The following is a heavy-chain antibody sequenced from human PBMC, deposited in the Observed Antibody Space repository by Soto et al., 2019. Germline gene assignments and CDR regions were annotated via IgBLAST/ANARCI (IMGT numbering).Heavy chain of an antibody. D-gene: IGHD1-7*01. CDR2: INPSNGNT. Sequence: ASVKVSCKASGYSFTTYDINWVRQATGQGLEWMGWINPSNGNTGYAQKFQGRVTLTRTTSISTAYMELSSLRSDDTAVYYCARTSSGTREGFDPWGQGTLVTVSS. CDR3: ARTSSGTREGFDP. CDR1: GYSFTTYD. J-gene: IGHJ5*02. V-gene: IGHV1-8*01.